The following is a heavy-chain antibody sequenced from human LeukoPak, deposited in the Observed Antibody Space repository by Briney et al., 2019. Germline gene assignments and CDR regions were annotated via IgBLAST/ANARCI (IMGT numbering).Heavy chain of an antibody. Sequence: SQTLSLTCAISGDSVSSHSPAWNWIRHPPSRGLEWLGRTYYRSKWYNDYAISVKSRITINPDTSKNQFSLQLKSVTPEDTAVYYCARGGMTAFDLWGQGTMVTVSS. CDR2: TYYRSKWYN. J-gene: IGHJ3*01. V-gene: IGHV6-1*01. D-gene: IGHD3-16*01. CDR1: GDSVSSHSPA. CDR3: ARGGMTAFDL.